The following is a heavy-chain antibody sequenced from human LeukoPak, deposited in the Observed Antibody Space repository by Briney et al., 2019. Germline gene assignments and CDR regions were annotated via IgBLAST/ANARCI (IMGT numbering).Heavy chain of an antibody. J-gene: IGHJ3*02. CDR2: ISDDGTSK. Sequence: GGSLRLSCVTSGFTFSNHAMHWVRQGPGKGLEWVAVISDDGTSKFYADSVKGRFTIFRDNSKNTLFLQINSLRPEDTAMYYCAGVDDLDAFDIWGQGTLVTVSS. CDR3: AGVDDLDAFDI. V-gene: IGHV3-30*04. D-gene: IGHD2-2*03. CDR1: GFTFSNHA.